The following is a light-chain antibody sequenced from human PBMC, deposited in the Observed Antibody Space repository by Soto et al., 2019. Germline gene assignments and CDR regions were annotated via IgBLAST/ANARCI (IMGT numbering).Light chain of an antibody. CDR1: QSVSSTY. CDR3: QQYTSSLIT. V-gene: IGKV3-20*01. Sequence: EIVLTQSPATLSVSPGERATLSCRASQSVSSTYLAWYQQKPGQAPRLLIYGASGRATGIPDRFSGSGSGTDFTLTISRLEPEDFAVYYCQQYTSSLITFGQGTRLEIK. J-gene: IGKJ5*01. CDR2: GAS.